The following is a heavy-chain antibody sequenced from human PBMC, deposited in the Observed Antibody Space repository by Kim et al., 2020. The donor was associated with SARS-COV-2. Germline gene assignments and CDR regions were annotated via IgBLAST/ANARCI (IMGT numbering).Heavy chain of an antibody. J-gene: IGHJ5*02. D-gene: IGHD3-3*01. CDR2: ISSSSSYI. CDR1: GFTFSSYS. Sequence: GGSLRLSCAASGFTFSSYSMNWVRQAPGKGLEWVSSISSSSSYIYYADSVKGRFTISRDNAKNSLYLQMNSLRAEDTAVYYCARDGGYDFWSGYYTWFDPWGQGTLVTVSS. V-gene: IGHV3-21*01. CDR3: ARDGGYDFWSGYYTWFDP.